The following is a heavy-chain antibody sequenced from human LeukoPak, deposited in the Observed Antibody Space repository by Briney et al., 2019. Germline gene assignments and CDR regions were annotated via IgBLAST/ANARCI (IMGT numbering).Heavy chain of an antibody. D-gene: IGHD6-13*01. CDR3: AREGLYSSSSDFDY. J-gene: IGHJ4*02. CDR2: LNPKTGDT. V-gene: IGHV1-2*02. Sequence: GASVKVSCKASGYTFTGYYVHWVRQAPGQGLQRMGYLNPKTGDTKFAQKLQGRVTMTRDTSISTAYMELGGLRSDDTAVYYCAREGLYSSSSDFDYWGQGALVTVSS. CDR1: GYTFTGYY.